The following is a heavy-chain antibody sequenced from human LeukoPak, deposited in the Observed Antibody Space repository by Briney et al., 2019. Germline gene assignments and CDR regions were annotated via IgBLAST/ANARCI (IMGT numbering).Heavy chain of an antibody. J-gene: IGHJ4*02. V-gene: IGHV3-20*04. Sequence: PGGSLRLSCAASGFTFDDYGMSWVRQAPGKGLEWVSGINWNGGNIGFADSVRGRFIISRDNAKNSLFLQMNSLRAEDTALYYCARHPDSFGVGQFDYWAQGTLVTVSS. CDR3: ARHPDSFGVGQFDY. CDR1: GFTFDDYG. CDR2: INWNGGNI. D-gene: IGHD3-3*01.